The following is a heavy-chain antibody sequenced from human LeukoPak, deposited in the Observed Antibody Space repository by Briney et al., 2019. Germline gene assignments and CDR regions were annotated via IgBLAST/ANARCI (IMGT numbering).Heavy chain of an antibody. D-gene: IGHD2-15*01. Sequence: PGGSLRLSCAASGFIVSNNYMGWVRQAPGKGLEWVSVIHRDSNTYYADSVKGRFTISRDNSKNTLYLQMNSLRVEDTALYYCALDCCSGARFDHWGQGTLVTVSS. CDR1: GFIVSNNY. CDR2: IHRDSNT. V-gene: IGHV3-53*01. J-gene: IGHJ4*02. CDR3: ALDCCSGARFDH.